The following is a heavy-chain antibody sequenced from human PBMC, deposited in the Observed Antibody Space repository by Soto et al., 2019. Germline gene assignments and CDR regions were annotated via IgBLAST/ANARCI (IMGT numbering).Heavy chain of an antibody. CDR1: GGSVSSGSYY. CDR2: IYYSGST. J-gene: IGHJ6*02. Sequence: QVQLQESGPGLVKPSETLSLTCTVSGGSVSSGSYYWSWIRQPPGKGLEWSGDIYYSGSTNYNPSLKSRVTLSVDTSKNQFSLKLSSVTAADTAVYYCARDTGTTGRVYYYYYYGMDVWGQGTTVTVSS. D-gene: IGHD1-7*01. CDR3: ARDTGTTGRVYYYYYYGMDV. V-gene: IGHV4-61*01.